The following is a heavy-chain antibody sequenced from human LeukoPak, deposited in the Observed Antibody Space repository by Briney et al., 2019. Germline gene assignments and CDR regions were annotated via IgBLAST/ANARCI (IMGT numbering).Heavy chain of an antibody. V-gene: IGHV4-59*02. CDR3: ARGWASGSYYNY. J-gene: IGHJ4*02. Sequence: SETLSLTCTVSGGSVSSYYWNWIRQPPGKGLEWIGYIYYSGSTNYNPSLRGRVTISVDTSKNQFSLKLSSVTAADTAVYYCARGWASGSYYNYWGQGTLVTVSS. D-gene: IGHD1-26*01. CDR1: GGSVSSYY. CDR2: IYYSGST.